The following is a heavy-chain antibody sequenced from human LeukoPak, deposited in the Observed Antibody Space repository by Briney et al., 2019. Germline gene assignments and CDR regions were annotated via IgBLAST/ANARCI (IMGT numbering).Heavy chain of an antibody. CDR1: GFTFSSYG. CDR2: ISGSGDNT. Sequence: GGSLRLSCAASGFTFSSYGMHWVRQAPGKGLEWVSGISGSGDNTYYADSVKGRFTISRDNSKNTLYVQVNSLGTEDTAAYYCAKGSYYNSSGSFYFDYWGQGTLVTVSS. V-gene: IGHV3-23*01. CDR3: AKGSYYNSSGSFYFDY. D-gene: IGHD3-22*01. J-gene: IGHJ4*02.